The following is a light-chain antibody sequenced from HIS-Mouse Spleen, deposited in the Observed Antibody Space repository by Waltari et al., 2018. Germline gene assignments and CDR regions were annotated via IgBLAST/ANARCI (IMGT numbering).Light chain of an antibody. Sequence: QSALTQPASVSGSPGQSITISCTGTSSDVGGYNYVSWYQQHPGKAPNLMIYDFSNRPSWVSNRFSGSKSGNTASLTISGLQAEDEADYYCSSYTSSSTWVFGGGTKLTVL. CDR1: SSDVGGYNY. J-gene: IGLJ3*02. CDR3: SSYTSSSTWV. CDR2: DFS. V-gene: IGLV2-14*03.